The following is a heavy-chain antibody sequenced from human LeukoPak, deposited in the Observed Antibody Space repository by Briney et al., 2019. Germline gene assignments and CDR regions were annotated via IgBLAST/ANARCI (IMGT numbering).Heavy chain of an antibody. D-gene: IGHD3-22*01. CDR1: GFTFSDYY. Sequence: GGSLRLPCAASGFTFSDYYMSWIRQAPGKGLEWVSYITSSSYTNYADSVKGRFTISRDNAKNSLYLQMNSLRPEDTAVYYCARDAGGYYPDYWGQGTLVTVSS. CDR2: ITSSSYT. CDR3: ARDAGGYYPDY. V-gene: IGHV3-11*06. J-gene: IGHJ4*02.